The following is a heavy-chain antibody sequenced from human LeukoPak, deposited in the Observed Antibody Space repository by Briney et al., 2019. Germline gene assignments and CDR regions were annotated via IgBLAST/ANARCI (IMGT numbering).Heavy chain of an antibody. V-gene: IGHV3-11*06. CDR2: ISSSGSYT. Sequence: PGGSLRLSCAAPGFTFSDYSMSWIRQAPGKGLEWVSYISSSGSYTNYADSVKGRFTISRDNAKNSLYLQMNSLRAEDTAAYYCPRPSDYGDYGFDYWGQGTLVTVSS. J-gene: IGHJ4*02. D-gene: IGHD4-17*01. CDR3: PRPSDYGDYGFDY. CDR1: GFTFSDYS.